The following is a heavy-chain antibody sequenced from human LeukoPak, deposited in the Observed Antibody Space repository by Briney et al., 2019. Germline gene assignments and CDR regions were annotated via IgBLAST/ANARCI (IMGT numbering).Heavy chain of an antibody. D-gene: IGHD3-22*01. CDR2: IVVGSGNT. V-gene: IGHV1-58*01. CDR1: GFTFTSSA. CDR3: AASPDYYDSSGYSYYFDY. Sequence: VASVTVSCKASGFTFTSSAVQWVRQARGQRLEWIGWIVVGSGNTNYAQKYQERVTITRDMSTSTAYMELSSLRSEDTAVYYCAASPDYYDSSGYSYYFDYWGQGTLVTFSS. J-gene: IGHJ4*02.